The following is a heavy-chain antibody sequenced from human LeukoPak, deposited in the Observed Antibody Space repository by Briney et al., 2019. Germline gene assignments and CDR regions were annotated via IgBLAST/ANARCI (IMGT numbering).Heavy chain of an antibody. D-gene: IGHD2-2*02. J-gene: IGHJ4*02. CDR3: AKKACTSTSCHIGDY. CDR2: IRYDGSNK. Sequence: GGSLRLSCAAAGFAFSTYGMHWVRQAPGKGLEWVAFIRYDGSNKSYADSVKGRFTISRDNSKSTLYLQMNSLRAEDTAVYYCAKKACTSTSCHIGDYWGQGTLVTVSS. CDR1: GFAFSTYG. V-gene: IGHV3-30*02.